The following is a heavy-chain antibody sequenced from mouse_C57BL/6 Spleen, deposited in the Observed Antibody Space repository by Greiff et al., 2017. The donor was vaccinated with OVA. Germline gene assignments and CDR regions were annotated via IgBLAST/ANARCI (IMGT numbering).Heavy chain of an antibody. CDR1: GYSFTGYY. Sequence: EVKLMESGPELVKPGASVKISCKASGYSFTGYYMNWVKQSPEKSLEWIGEINPSTGGTTYNQKFKAKATLTVDKSSSTAYMQLKSLTSEDSAVYYCARGGPFDYWGQGTTLTVSS. J-gene: IGHJ2*01. CDR2: INPSTGGT. CDR3: ARGGPFDY. V-gene: IGHV1-42*01.